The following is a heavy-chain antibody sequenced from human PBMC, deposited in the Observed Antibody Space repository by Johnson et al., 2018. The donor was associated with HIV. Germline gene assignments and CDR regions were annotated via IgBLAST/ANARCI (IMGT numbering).Heavy chain of an antibody. CDR3: AREDIVVVPAVRNAFDI. CDR2: INWNGGST. J-gene: IGHJ3*02. Sequence: VQLVESGGGLVKPGGSLRLSCAASGFTFSDYYMSWIRQAPGKGLEWVSGINWNGGSTGYADSVKGRFTISRDNSKNTLYLQMNSLRAEDTAVYYCAREDIVVVPAVRNAFDIWGQGTMVTVSS. V-gene: IGHV3-11*04. D-gene: IGHD2-2*01. CDR1: GFTFSDYY.